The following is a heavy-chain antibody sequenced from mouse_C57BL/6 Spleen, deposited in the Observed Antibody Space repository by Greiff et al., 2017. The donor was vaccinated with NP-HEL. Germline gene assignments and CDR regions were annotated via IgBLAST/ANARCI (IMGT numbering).Heavy chain of an antibody. J-gene: IGHJ4*01. CDR3: ARAGHYYAMDY. CDR2: ISSGSGTI. V-gene: IGHV5-17*01. Sequence: EVKLVESGGGLVKPGGSLKLSCAASGFTFSDYGMHWVRQAPEKGLEWVAYISSGSGTIYYADTVKGRFTISRDNAKNTLFLQMTSLRSEDTAMYYCARAGHYYAMDYWGQGTSVTVSS. CDR1: GFTFSDYG. D-gene: IGHD3-3*01.